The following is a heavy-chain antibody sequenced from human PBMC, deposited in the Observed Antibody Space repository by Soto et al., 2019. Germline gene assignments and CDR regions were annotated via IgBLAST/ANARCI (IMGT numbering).Heavy chain of an antibody. D-gene: IGHD1-1*01. V-gene: IGHV4-34*01. J-gene: IGHJ6*03. CDR1: GGSFSGYY. CDR2: INHSGST. Sequence: SETLSLTCAVYGGSFSGYYWSWIRQPPGKGLEWIGEINHSGSTNYNPSLKSRVTISVDTSKNQFSLKLSSVTAADTAVYYCARAGYRASYYYYMDVWGKGTTVTVSS. CDR3: ARAGYRASYYYYMDV.